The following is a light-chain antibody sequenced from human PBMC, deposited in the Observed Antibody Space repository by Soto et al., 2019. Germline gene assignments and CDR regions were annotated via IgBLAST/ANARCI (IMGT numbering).Light chain of an antibody. Sequence: QSVLTQPASVSGSPGQSITISCTGTSSDVGGYNYVSWYQQHPGKAPKLMIYEVSNRPSGVSNRFSGSKSGNTASLTISGLPVEDEADHYCSSYTSSSAPVVFGGGTKLTVL. CDR3: SSYTSSSAPVV. J-gene: IGLJ2*01. CDR2: EVS. CDR1: SSDVGGYNY. V-gene: IGLV2-14*01.